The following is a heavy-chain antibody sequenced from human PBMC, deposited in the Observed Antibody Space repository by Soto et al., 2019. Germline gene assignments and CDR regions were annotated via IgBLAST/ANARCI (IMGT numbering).Heavy chain of an antibody. V-gene: IGHV1-46*01. CDR3: ARGYYYDSSGYYPGAFDI. J-gene: IGHJ3*02. Sequence: ASVKVSCKASGYTFTSYYMHWVRQAPGQGLEWMGIINPSGGSSSYAQKFQGRVTMTRDTSTSTVYMELSSLRSEDTAVYYCARGYYYDSSGYYPGAFDIWGQGTMVTVSS. D-gene: IGHD3-22*01. CDR2: INPSGGSS. CDR1: GYTFTSYY.